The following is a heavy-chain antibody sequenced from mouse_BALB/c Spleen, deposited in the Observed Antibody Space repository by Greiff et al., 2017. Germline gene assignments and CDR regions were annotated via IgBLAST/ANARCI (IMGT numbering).Heavy chain of an antibody. V-gene: IGHV1S127*01. J-gene: IGHJ2*01. CDR2: IDPSNSET. D-gene: IGHD2-4*01. Sequence: QVQLKQSGPELVRPGASVKMSCKASGYTFTSYWMHWVNQRPGQGLEWIGMIDPSNSETRLNQKFKDKATLNVDKSSNTAYMQLSSLTSEDSAVYDGARWEGYNDYDDCDDWGQGTTLTVSA. CDR3: ARWEGYNDYDDCDD. CDR1: GYTFTSYW.